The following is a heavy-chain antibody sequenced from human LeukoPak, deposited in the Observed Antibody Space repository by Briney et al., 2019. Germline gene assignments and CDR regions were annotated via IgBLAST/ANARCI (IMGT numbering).Heavy chain of an antibody. V-gene: IGHV1-2*02. Sequence: ASVKVSCKASGYTFTGYYLHWVRQAPAQGLEWMGWINPNSGGTNYAQKFQGRVTMTRDTSISTVSMELSRLRSDDTAVYYCARVWVNCGSDCYVFDYWGQGTLVTVSS. J-gene: IGHJ4*02. CDR3: ARVWVNCGSDCYVFDY. CDR1: GYTFTGYY. CDR2: INPNSGGT. D-gene: IGHD2-21*02.